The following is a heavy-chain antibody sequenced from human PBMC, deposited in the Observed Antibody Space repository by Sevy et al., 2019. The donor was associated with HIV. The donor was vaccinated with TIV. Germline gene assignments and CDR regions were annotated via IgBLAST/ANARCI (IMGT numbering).Heavy chain of an antibody. J-gene: IGHJ4*02. D-gene: IGHD3-22*01. V-gene: IGHV1-8*01. Sequence: ASVKVSCKASGYTFTSYDINWVRQATGQGLEWMGWMNPNSGNTGYAQKFQGRVTMTRNTSISTAYMKLSSLRSEDTAVYYCARGVPYDSSGYYYLCDYWGQGTLVTVSS. CDR1: GYTFTSYD. CDR2: MNPNSGNT. CDR3: ARGVPYDSSGYYYLCDY.